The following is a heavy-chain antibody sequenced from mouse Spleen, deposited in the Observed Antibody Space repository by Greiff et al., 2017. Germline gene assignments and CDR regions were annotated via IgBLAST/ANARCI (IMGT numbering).Heavy chain of an antibody. J-gene: IGHJ4*01. D-gene: IGHD2-1*01. CDR1: GYAFTNYL. V-gene: IGHV1-54*01. CDR2: INPGSGGT. Sequence: QVHVKQSGAELVRPGTSVKVSCKASGYAFTNYLIAWVKQRPGQGLEWIGVINPGSGGTNYNEKFKGKATLTADKSSSTAYMQLSSLTSEDSAVYFCAREGKSYAMDYWGQGTSVTVSS. CDR3: AREGKSYAMDY.